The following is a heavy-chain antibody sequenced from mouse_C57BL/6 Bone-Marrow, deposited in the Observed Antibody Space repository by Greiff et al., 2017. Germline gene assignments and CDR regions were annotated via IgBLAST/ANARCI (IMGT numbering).Heavy chain of an antibody. CDR3: ASRDYYGSSFDY. V-gene: IGHV1-59*01. D-gene: IGHD1-1*01. J-gene: IGHJ2*01. CDR1: GYTFTSYW. CDR2: IDPSDSYT. Sequence: QVQLQQPGAELVRPGTSVKLSCKASGYTFTSYWMHWVKQRPGQGLEWIGVIDPSDSYTNYNQKFKGKATLNVDTSSSTAYMQLSSLTSEDSAVYYCASRDYYGSSFDYWGQGTTLTVSA.